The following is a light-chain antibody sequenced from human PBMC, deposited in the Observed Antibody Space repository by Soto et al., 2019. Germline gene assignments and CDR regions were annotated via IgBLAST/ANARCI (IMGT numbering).Light chain of an antibody. CDR3: QQYIDWPPGT. CDR2: GAS. J-gene: IGKJ1*01. V-gene: IGKV3-15*01. CDR1: QSISSN. Sequence: EIVMTQSPATLSVSPGERATLSCRASQSISSNLAWYQQKPGQAPSLLLYGASTRATGIPARFSGSGSGTDFTLTISSLQSEDFAVYYCQQYIDWPPGTFGQGTAVEIK.